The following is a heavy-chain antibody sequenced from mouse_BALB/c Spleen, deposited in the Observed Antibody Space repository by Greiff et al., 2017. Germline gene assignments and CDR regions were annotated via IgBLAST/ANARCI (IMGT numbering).Heavy chain of an antibody. CDR3: ARGGYYDRFYAMDY. Sequence: QVQLKQSGAELVRPGVSVKISCKGSGYTFTDYAMHWVKQSHAKSLEWIGVISTYYGDASYNQKFKGKATMTVDKSSSTAYMELARLTSEDSAIYYCARGGYYDRFYAMDYWGQGTSVTVSS. CDR1: GYTFTDYA. V-gene: IGHV1S137*01. J-gene: IGHJ4*01. D-gene: IGHD2-3*01. CDR2: ISTYYGDA.